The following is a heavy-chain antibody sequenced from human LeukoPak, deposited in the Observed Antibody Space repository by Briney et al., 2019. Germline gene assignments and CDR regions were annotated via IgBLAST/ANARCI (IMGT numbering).Heavy chain of an antibody. J-gene: IGHJ3*02. V-gene: IGHV3-23*01. CDR2: ISGSGGST. Sequence: PGGPLRLSCAASGFTFSSYAMSWVRHAPGKGLEWVSAISGSGGSTYYADSVKGRFTISRDNSKTTLYLQMNSLRAEDTAVYYCAKDSGSYLGPYAFDIWGQGTMVTVSS. CDR1: GFTFSSYA. CDR3: AKDSGSYLGPYAFDI. D-gene: IGHD1-26*01.